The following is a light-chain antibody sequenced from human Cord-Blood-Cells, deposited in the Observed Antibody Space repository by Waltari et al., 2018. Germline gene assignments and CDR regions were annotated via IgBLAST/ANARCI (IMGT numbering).Light chain of an antibody. V-gene: IGKV3-15*01. CDR1: QSVSSN. CDR3: QQYNNWPPWT. CDR2: GAS. J-gene: IGKJ1*01. Sequence: EIVMTQSPATLSVSPGERATLSCRASQSVSSNLAWYQQKPGQATRLHNYGASTRATGIPARFSGSGSGTEFTLTISSLQSEDFAVYYCQQYNNWPPWTFGQGTKVEIK.